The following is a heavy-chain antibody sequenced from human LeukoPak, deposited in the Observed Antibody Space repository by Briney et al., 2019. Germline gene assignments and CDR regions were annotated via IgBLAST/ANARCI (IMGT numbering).Heavy chain of an antibody. CDR2: IYTSGTT. CDR3: ARDSSWTTGSPFDP. CDR1: GGSIGSYY. V-gene: IGHV4-4*07. J-gene: IGHJ5*02. Sequence: SETLSLTCTVSGGSIGSYYWSWIRQPAGKGLEWIGRIYTSGTTNCNPSLKSRVTMSVDTSKNQFSLKLSSVTAADTAVYYCARDSSWTTGSPFDPWGQGTLVTVSS. D-gene: IGHD2-8*02.